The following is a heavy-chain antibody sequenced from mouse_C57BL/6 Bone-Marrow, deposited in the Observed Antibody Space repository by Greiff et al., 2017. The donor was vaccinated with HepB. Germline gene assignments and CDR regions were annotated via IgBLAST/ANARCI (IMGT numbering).Heavy chain of an antibody. CDR1: GFTFSSYG. J-gene: IGHJ3*01. Sequence: DVMLVESGGDLVKPGGSLKLSCAASGFTFSSYGMSWVRQTPDKRLEWVATISSGGSYTYYPDSVKGRFTISRDNAKNTLYLQMSSLKSEDTAMYYCARPTIYYGNPFAYWGQGTLVTVSA. V-gene: IGHV5-6*02. CDR2: ISSGGSYT. D-gene: IGHD2-1*01. CDR3: ARPTIYYGNPFAY.